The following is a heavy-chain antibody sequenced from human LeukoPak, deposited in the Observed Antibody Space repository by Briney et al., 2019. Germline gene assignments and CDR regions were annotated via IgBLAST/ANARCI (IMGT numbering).Heavy chain of an antibody. J-gene: IGHJ4*02. V-gene: IGHV3-23*01. CDR1: GFTFSSYA. CDR2: ISGSGGST. D-gene: IGHD2-15*01. CDR3: AKEKTRLRLLDY. Sequence: GGSLRLSCAASGFTFSSYAMSWVRQAPWNGLEWVSAISGSGGSTYYADSVKGRFTISRDNSKNTLYLQMNSLRAEDTAVYYCAKEKTRLRLLDYWGQGTLVTVSS.